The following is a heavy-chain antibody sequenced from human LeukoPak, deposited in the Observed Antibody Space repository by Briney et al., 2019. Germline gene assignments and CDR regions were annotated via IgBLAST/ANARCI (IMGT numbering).Heavy chain of an antibody. CDR1: GFTFNSYW. J-gene: IGHJ4*02. CDR2: INPDGSGK. V-gene: IGHV3-7*01. Sequence: GGSLRLSCAASGFTFNSYWMIWVRQAPGKGLEWVANINPDGSGKYYVHSVKGRFTISRDNAKKSLYLQMNSLRAEDTAVYYCASKQGDYWGQGALVTVSS. CDR3: ASKQGDY.